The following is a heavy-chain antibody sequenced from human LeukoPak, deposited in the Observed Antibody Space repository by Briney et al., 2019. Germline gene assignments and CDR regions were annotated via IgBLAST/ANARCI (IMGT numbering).Heavy chain of an antibody. CDR3: ARDPTPGDNYYYYGMDV. CDR2: INSDGSST. V-gene: IGHV3-74*01. J-gene: IGHJ6*02. Sequence: GGSLRLSCAASGFTFSSYWMHWVRQAPGKGLVWVSRINSDGSSTSYADSVKGRFTISRDNAKNTLYLQMNSLRAEDTAVYYCARDPTPGDNYYYYGMDVWGQGTTVTVSS. D-gene: IGHD3-10*01. CDR1: GFTFSSYW.